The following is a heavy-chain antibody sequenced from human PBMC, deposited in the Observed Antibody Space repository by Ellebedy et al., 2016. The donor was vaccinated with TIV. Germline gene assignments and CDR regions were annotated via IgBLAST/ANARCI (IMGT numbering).Heavy chain of an antibody. CDR3: ARDQYGDPYWYFDL. CDR1: GGSISSYY. D-gene: IGHD4-17*01. J-gene: IGHJ2*01. V-gene: IGHV4-59*01. Sequence: MPSETLSLTCTVSGGSISSYYWSWIRQPPGKGLEWIGSTYYSGSTNYNPSLKSRVTISVDTSKNQFSLKLSSVTAADTAVYYCARDQYGDPYWYFDLWGRGTLVTVSS. CDR2: TYYSGST.